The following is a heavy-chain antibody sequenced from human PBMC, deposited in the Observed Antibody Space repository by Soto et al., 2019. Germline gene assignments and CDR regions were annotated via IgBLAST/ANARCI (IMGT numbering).Heavy chain of an antibody. CDR1: GASFTSAVYY. D-gene: IGHD6-19*01. J-gene: IGHJ5*01. Sequence: KPSETMSLTCSVSGASFTSAVYYCSWIRQLPGKGLEWIGYIQISVGTIYSPSLKSRAPISVDTSKHQFSLRLNSVTAADTAMYYCAMSRSGILDSWGQGTLVTVSS. V-gene: IGHV4-31*03. CDR2: IQISVGT. CDR3: AMSRSGILDS.